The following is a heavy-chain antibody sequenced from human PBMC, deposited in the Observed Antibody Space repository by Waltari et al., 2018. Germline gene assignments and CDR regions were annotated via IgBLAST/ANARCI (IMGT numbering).Heavy chain of an antibody. J-gene: IGHJ5*02. V-gene: IGHV3-48*03. Sequence: EVQLVESGGGLVQPGGSLRLSCAASGFTFSSYEMNWVRQAPGKGLEWVSYISSSGSTIYYADSVKSRFTISRDNAKNSLYLQMNSLRAEDTAVYYCARAYDFWSDTINWFDPWGQGTLVTVSS. CDR2: ISSSGSTI. CDR3: ARAYDFWSDTINWFDP. D-gene: IGHD3-3*01. CDR1: GFTFSSYE.